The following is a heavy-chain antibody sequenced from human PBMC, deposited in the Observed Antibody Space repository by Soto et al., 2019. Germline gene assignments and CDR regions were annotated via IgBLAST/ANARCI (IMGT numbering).Heavy chain of an antibody. CDR1: GFTVSSNY. V-gene: IGHV3-66*01. J-gene: IGHJ4*02. Sequence: GGSLRLSCAASGFTVSSNYMSWVRQAPGKGLEWVSVIYSGGSTYYADSVKGRFTISRDNSKNTLYLQMNSLRAEDTAVYYCARSYYDYSCWSYRRAFDFWGQGTLVTVSS. CDR2: IYSGGST. CDR3: ARSYYDYSCWSYRRAFDF. D-gene: IGHD3-16*02.